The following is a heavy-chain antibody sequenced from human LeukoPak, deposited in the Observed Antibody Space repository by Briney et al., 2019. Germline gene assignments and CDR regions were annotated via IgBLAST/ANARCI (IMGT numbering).Heavy chain of an antibody. CDR1: GFTFSSYS. V-gene: IGHV3-21*01. CDR2: ISSSSSYI. Sequence: GGSLRLSCAASGFTFSSYSMNWVRQAPGKGLEWVSSISSSSSYIYYADSVKGRFTISRDNAKNSLYLQMNSLRAEDTAVYYCARASSSWEVDYWAREPWSPSPQ. CDR3: ARASSSWEVDY. J-gene: IGHJ4*02. D-gene: IGHD6-13*01.